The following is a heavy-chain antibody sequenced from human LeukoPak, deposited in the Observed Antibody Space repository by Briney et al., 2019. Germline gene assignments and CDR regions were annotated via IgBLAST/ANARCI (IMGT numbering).Heavy chain of an antibody. CDR3: ARVPGCSTRWFGCSAFDI. Sequence: ASVKVSCKASAGTFSSHAITWVRQAPGHGLEWLGRIIPTLGITDNAQKFQGRVTLTADKSTSTIYMELSSLRSEDTAIYYCARVPGCSTRWFGCSAFDIWGQGAMVTVSS. D-gene: IGHD3-10*01. V-gene: IGHV1-69*04. J-gene: IGHJ3*02. CDR2: IIPTLGIT. CDR1: AGTFSSHA.